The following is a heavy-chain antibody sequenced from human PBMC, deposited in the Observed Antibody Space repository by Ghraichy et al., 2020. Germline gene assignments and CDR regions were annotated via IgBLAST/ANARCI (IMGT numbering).Heavy chain of an antibody. D-gene: IGHD3-22*01. CDR3: AKDRYDSSGYYRSKPDAFDI. CDR2: ISGSGGST. V-gene: IGHV3-23*01. J-gene: IGHJ3*02. CDR1: GFTFSSYA. Sequence: GESLNISCAASGFTFSSYAMSWVRQAPGKGLEWVSAISGSGGSTYYADSVKGRFTISRDNSKNTLYLQMNSLRAEDTAVYYCAKDRYDSSGYYRSKPDAFDIWGQGTMVTVSS.